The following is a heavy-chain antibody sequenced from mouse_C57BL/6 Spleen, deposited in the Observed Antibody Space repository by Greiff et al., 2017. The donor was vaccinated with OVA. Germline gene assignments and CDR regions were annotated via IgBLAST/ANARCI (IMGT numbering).Heavy chain of an antibody. CDR3: ARMSYYSNYYYYAMDY. CDR2: IYPGSGST. J-gene: IGHJ4*01. CDR1: GYTFTSYW. D-gene: IGHD2-5*01. Sequence: VQLQQPGAELVKPGASVKMSCKASGYTFTSYWITWVKQRPGQGLEWIGDIYPGSGSTNYNEKFKSKATLTVDTSSSTAYMQLSSLTSEDSAVYYCARMSYYSNYYYYAMDYWGQGTSVTVSS. V-gene: IGHV1-55*01.